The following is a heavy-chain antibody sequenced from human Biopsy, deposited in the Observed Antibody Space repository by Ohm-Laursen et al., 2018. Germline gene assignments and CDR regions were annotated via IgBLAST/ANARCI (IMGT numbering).Heavy chain of an antibody. D-gene: IGHD5-24*01. CDR2: ISPSGATT. V-gene: IGHV1-46*01. J-gene: IGHJ6*02. Sequence: ASVKVSCNASGNTFATYHIHWVQQAPGQGLEWTGVISPSGATTSFSQKFQGRITMTRDTSTGTVYMDLNSLGSEDTAVYYCARAGVGSDGTDSYYYGMDVWGPGTTVTVSS. CDR3: ARAGVGSDGTDSYYYGMDV. CDR1: GNTFATYH.